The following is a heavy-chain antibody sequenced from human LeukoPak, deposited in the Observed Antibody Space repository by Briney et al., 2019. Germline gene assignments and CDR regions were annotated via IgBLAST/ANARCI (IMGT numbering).Heavy chain of an antibody. Sequence: GGSLRLSCAVSGVRFRTYWMSWVRQAPGKGLEWVANIKEDGSDKYYLGSVKGRFTISRDNPNNSLYLQMNSLRAEDTAVYYCATGSGSTGTDDWGQGTLVTVSS. CDR3: ATGSGSTGTDD. CDR1: GVRFRTYW. J-gene: IGHJ4*02. V-gene: IGHV3-7*01. D-gene: IGHD4-11*01. CDR2: IKEDGSDK.